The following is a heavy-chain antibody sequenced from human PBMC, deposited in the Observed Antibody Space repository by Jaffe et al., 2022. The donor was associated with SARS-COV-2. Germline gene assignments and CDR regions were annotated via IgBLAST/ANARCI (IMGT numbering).Heavy chain of an antibody. Sequence: EVQLVESGGGLVKPGGSLRLSCAASGFTFSNAWMSWVRQAPGKGLEWVGRIKSKTDGGTTDYAAPVKGRFTISRDDSKNTLYLQMNSLKTEDTAVYYCTTDPSGYVGWFDPWGQGTLVTVSS. J-gene: IGHJ5*02. CDR3: TTDPSGYVGWFDP. V-gene: IGHV3-15*01. CDR2: IKSKTDGGTT. CDR1: GFTFSNAW. D-gene: IGHD5-12*01.